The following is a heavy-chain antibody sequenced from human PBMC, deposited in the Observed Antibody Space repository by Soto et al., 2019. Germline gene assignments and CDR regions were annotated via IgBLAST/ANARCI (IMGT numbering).Heavy chain of an antibody. D-gene: IGHD2-21*02. CDR1: GFTFGSYW. J-gene: IGHJ4*02. CDR2: IKPDGSAT. CDR3: ARAGYCGPGCYYYFDY. Sequence: PGGSLRLSCAVSGFTFGSYWMNWVRLIPGKGLEWMAYIKPDGSATYYVDSVKGRFTISRDNAKNSLYLQMNSLRVEDTSVYYCARAGYCGPGCYYYFDYWGQGTLVTVSS. V-gene: IGHV3-7*01.